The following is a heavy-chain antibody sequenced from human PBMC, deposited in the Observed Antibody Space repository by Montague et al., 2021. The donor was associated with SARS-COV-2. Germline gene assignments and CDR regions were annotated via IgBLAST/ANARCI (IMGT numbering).Heavy chain of an antibody. V-gene: IGHV3-11*06. D-gene: IGHD5-12*01. CDR1: GFSFSDYY. CDR3: AIVQYGGYLDYLYY. CDR2: ISSSRSYI. J-gene: IGHJ4*02. Sequence: SLRLSCTASGFSFSDYYMSWIRQAPGKGLEWVSYISSSRSYIKXXXSXXGRFIISRDNAKKSLYLQLNSLRAEDTAVYYCAIVQYGGYLDYLYYWGQGTLVTVSS.